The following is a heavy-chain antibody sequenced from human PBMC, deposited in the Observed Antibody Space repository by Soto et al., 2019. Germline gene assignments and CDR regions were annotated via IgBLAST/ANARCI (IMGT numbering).Heavy chain of an antibody. Sequence: EVQLVETGGGLIQPGGSLRLSCAASGFTVSSNYMSWVRQAPGKGLEWVSVIYSGGSTYYADSVKGRFTISRDNSKNTLYLQTNSLRAEDTAVYYCASTLLYGDYVFPWGQGTLVTVSS. V-gene: IGHV3-53*02. CDR3: ASTLLYGDYVFP. J-gene: IGHJ5*02. D-gene: IGHD4-17*01. CDR2: IYSGGST. CDR1: GFTVSSNY.